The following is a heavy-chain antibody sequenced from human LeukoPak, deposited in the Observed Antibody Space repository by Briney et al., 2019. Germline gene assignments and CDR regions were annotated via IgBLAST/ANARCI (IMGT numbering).Heavy chain of an antibody. J-gene: IGHJ4*02. CDR3: ARAGSHRNSGYDY. D-gene: IGHD5-12*01. CDR2: ISSTSTR. V-gene: IGHV3-48*04. Sequence: GGSLRLSCSASGVTFSNYSMNWVRQAPGKGLEWVSYISSTSTRYYTDSVKGRFTISRDTAKNSLYLQMNSLRAEDTAVYYCARAGSHRNSGYDYWGQGTLVTVSS. CDR1: GVTFSNYS.